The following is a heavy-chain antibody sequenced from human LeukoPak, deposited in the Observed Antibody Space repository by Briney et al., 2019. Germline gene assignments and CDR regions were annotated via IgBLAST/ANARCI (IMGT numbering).Heavy chain of an antibody. V-gene: IGHV3-7*01. Sequence: GGSLRLSCAASGFTFSSYWMSWVRQVPGKGLEWVANIKQDGSEKYYVDSVKGRFTISRDNAKNSLYLQMNSLRAEDTAVYYCARDALLYDFWSGYPPAFDYWGQGTLVTVSS. J-gene: IGHJ4*02. CDR2: IKQDGSEK. CDR1: GFTFSSYW. D-gene: IGHD3-3*01. CDR3: ARDALLYDFWSGYPPAFDY.